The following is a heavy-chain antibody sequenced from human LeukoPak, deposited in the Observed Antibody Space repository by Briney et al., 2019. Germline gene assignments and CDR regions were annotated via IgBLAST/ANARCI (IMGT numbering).Heavy chain of an antibody. CDR2: ISSSDTTT. V-gene: IGHV3-11*01. CDR1: GFTFSDYY. J-gene: IGHJ6*03. CDR3: ARDQGHYDYYMDV. Sequence: GGSLRLSCAASGFTFSDYYMSWIRQAPGKGLEWILYISSSDTTTYYADSVKGRFTISRDNAENSLYLQMNSLRAEDTAVYYCARDQGHYDYYMDVWGQGTTVTVSS.